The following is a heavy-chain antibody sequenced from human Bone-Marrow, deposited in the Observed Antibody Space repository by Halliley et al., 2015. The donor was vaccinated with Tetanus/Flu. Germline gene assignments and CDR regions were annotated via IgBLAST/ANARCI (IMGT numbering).Heavy chain of an antibody. CDR3: AASVWGSYFVAFDF. J-gene: IGHJ3*01. V-gene: IGHV4-59*01. CDR2: IYYSGHT. CDR1: GGSISSYY. Sequence: GLVKPSETLSLSCTVSGGSISSYYWSWIRQTPGKGLEWIGYIYYSGHTDCNPSLKSRVTISINTSKKQFSLKLTSVTTADTAIYYCAASVWGSYFVAFDFWGQGTLVAVSS. D-gene: IGHD3-16*01.